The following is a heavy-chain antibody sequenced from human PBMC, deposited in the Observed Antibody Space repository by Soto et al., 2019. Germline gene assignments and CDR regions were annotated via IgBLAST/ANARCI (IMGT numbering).Heavy chain of an antibody. CDR1: GFTFSTYN. D-gene: IGHD2-15*01. CDR3: ARDQRVAARLYYFDY. V-gene: IGHV3-21*01. Sequence: ESGGGLVKPGGSLRLSCAASGFTFSTYNMNWVRQAPGKGLEWISSISSSSNYVYYADSVKGRFTISRDNANNSLYLHLTGLRAEDTAVYFCARDQRVAARLYYFDYWGQGTLVTVSS. J-gene: IGHJ4*02. CDR2: ISSSSNYV.